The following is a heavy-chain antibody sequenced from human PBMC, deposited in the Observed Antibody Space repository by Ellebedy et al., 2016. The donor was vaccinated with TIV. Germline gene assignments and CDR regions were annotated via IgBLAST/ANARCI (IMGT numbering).Heavy chain of an antibody. CDR2: ISYDGSNK. D-gene: IGHD1-26*01. Sequence: GESLKISCAASGFTFSNYGMHWVRQAPGKGLEWVSVISYDGSNKYYADSVKGRFTISRDNVRNTLYLQMNSLRAEDTAIYYCAKRKRIVGAPIGVLDYWGQGILVTVSS. J-gene: IGHJ4*02. CDR1: GFTFSNYG. CDR3: AKRKRIVGAPIGVLDY. V-gene: IGHV3-30*18.